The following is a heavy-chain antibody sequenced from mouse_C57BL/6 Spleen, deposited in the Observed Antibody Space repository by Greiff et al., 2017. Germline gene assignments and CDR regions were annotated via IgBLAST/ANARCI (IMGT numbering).Heavy chain of an antibody. D-gene: IGHD1-1*01. V-gene: IGHV1-64*01. Sequence: VQLQQPGAELVKPGASVKLSCKASGYTFTSYWMHWVKQRPGQGLEWIGMIQPNSGSTNYNEKFKSKATLTVDKSSSTAYMQLSSLTSEDSAVYYCARKGITTVVPTTFDYWGQGTTLAVSS. CDR2: IQPNSGST. CDR1: GYTFTSYW. J-gene: IGHJ2*01. CDR3: ARKGITTVVPTTFDY.